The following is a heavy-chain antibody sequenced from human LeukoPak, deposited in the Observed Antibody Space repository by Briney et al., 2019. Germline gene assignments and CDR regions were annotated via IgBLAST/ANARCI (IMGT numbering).Heavy chain of an antibody. D-gene: IGHD3-10*01. CDR3: ARKRYGSGSLGFDY. Sequence: PPETLCLTRTVSRGSPRSGGYYCGSIRQPPGKGLEWIGYIYYIGSTNYIPPLKSRVTISVHTSKNQFSLKLSSVTAADTAVYYCARKRYGSGSLGFDYWAQGTLVTVSS. V-gene: IGHV4-61*08. J-gene: IGHJ4*02. CDR1: RGSPRSGGYY. CDR2: IYYIGST.